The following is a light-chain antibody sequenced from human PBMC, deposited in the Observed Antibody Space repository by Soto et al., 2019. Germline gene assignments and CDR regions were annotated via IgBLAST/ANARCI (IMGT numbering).Light chain of an antibody. CDR2: SAS. CDR1: PSISSSN. Sequence: EIVLTQSPGTLSLSPGERATLSCRASPSISSSNLAWYQQKPGQAPRLLIYSASTRASGIPDRFSGSGSGTDFTLTISRLETEDFAVYHCQQYDSSSWTFGKGTKVEIK. J-gene: IGKJ1*01. CDR3: QQYDSSSWT. V-gene: IGKV3-20*01.